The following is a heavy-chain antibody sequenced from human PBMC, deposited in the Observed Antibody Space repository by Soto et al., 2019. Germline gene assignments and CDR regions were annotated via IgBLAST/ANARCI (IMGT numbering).Heavy chain of an antibody. CDR3: TSGDLCSGYFYGMDV. D-gene: IGHD3-3*01. CDR2: IRSKAYGGTT. V-gene: IGHV3-49*04. J-gene: IGHJ6*02. CDR1: GFTFGDYA. Sequence: GGSLRLSCTASGFTFGDYAMSWVRQAPGKGLEWVGFIRSKAYGGTTEYAASVKGRFTISRDDSKSIAYLQMNSLKTEDTAVYYCTSGDLCSGYFYGMDVWGQGTKATVS.